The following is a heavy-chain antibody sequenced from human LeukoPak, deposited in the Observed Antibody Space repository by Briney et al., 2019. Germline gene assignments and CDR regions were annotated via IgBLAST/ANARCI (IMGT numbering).Heavy chain of an antibody. J-gene: IGHJ5*02. D-gene: IGHD2-8*01. CDR2: IHTSGST. CDR3: ARDWMLYGVFDP. CDR1: GGSIRSYY. V-gene: IGHV4-4*07. Sequence: SETLSLTCIVSGGSIRSYYWSWIRQPAGKGLEWIGRIHTSGSTNYNPSLKSRLTMSVDTSKNQFSLKLTSVTAADTAVYYCARDWMLYGVFDPWGQGTLVTVSS.